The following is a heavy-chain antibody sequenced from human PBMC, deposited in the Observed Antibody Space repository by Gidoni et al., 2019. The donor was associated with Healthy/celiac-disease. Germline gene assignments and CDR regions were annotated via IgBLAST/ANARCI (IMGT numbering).Heavy chain of an antibody. Sequence: QVQLVQSGAEVKKPGASVKVSCKASGSTFTSYDINWVRQATGQGLEWMGWMNPNSGNTGYAQKFQGRVTMTRNTSISTAYMELSSLRSEDTAVYYCARRVRRPPQREVDYWGQGTLVTVSS. J-gene: IGHJ4*02. V-gene: IGHV1-8*01. CDR3: ARRVRRPPQREVDY. D-gene: IGHD6-25*01. CDR2: MNPNSGNT. CDR1: GSTFTSYD.